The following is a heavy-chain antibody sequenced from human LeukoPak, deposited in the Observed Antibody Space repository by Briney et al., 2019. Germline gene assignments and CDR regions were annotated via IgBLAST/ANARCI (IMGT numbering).Heavy chain of an antibody. CDR2: INPNSGGT. D-gene: IGHD1-26*01. CDR3: AGALVGATSGFDY. J-gene: IGHJ4*02. Sequence: ASVTVSCKASGYTFTGYYMHWVRQAPGQGLEWMGWINPNSGGTNYAQKFQGRVTMTRDTSISTAYMELSRLRSDDTAVYYCAGALVGATSGFDYWGQGTLVTVSS. CDR1: GYTFTGYY. V-gene: IGHV1-2*02.